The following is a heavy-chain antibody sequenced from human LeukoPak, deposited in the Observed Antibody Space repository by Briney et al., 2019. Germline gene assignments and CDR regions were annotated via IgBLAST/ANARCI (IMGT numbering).Heavy chain of an antibody. Sequence: SVKVSCKASGGTFSSYAISWVRQAPGQGLEWMGRIIPILGIANYAQKFQGRVTITADKSTSTAYMELSSLRSEDTAVYYCARALYSSSSLGYWGQGTLVTVSS. J-gene: IGHJ4*02. CDR1: GGTFSSYA. D-gene: IGHD6-6*01. CDR3: ARALYSSSSLGY. CDR2: IIPILGIA. V-gene: IGHV1-69*04.